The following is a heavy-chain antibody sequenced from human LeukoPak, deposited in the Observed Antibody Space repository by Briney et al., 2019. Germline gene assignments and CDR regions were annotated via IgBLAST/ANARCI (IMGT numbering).Heavy chain of an antibody. Sequence: ASVKVSCKASGYTFTGYYMHWVRQAPGQGLEWMGRINPNSGGTNYAQKFQGRVTMTRDTSISTAYMELSRLRSDDTAVYYCARDSRLKIFGVVIMTGYFDYWGQGTLVTVSS. V-gene: IGHV1-2*06. CDR3: ARDSRLKIFGVVIMTGYFDY. J-gene: IGHJ4*02. CDR1: GYTFTGYY. CDR2: INPNSGGT. D-gene: IGHD3-3*01.